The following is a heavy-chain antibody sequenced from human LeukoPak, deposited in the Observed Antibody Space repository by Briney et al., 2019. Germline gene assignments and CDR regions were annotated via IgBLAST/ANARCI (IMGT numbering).Heavy chain of an antibody. CDR2: ISYDGSNK. CDR3: AKGVSYGMDV. Sequence: GRSLRLSCAASGFTFSSYGRRWVRQAPGKGLEWVAVISYDGSNKYYADSVKGRFTISRDNSKNTLYLQMNSLRAEDTAVYYCAKGVSYGMDVWGQGTTVTVSS. V-gene: IGHV3-30*18. CDR1: GFTFSSYG. J-gene: IGHJ6*02.